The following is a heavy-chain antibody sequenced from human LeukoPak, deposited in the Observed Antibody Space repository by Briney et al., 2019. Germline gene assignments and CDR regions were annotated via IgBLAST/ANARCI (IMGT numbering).Heavy chain of an antibody. V-gene: IGHV3-48*04. Sequence: GGSLRLSCAASGFTFSTYSMNWVRQAPGKGLEWLSYITPSSSSRYYGDSVKGRFTISRDNAKNSLYLQMNSLRAEDTAVYYCARVPSTFGNAMDVWGQGTTVTVSS. CDR3: ARVPSTFGNAMDV. CDR1: GFTFSTYS. J-gene: IGHJ6*02. CDR2: ITPSSSSR. D-gene: IGHD3-16*01.